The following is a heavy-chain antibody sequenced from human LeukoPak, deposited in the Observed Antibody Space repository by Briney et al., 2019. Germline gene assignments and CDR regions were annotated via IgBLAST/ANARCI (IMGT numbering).Heavy chain of an antibody. J-gene: IGHJ3*02. V-gene: IGHV1-8*01. Sequence: ASVKVSCTASGYTFTSYDINWVRQATGQGLEWMGWMNPNSGNTGYAQKFQGRVTMTRNTSTSTAYMELSSLRSEDTAVYYCARGTYYYDSSGLDAFDIWGQGTMVTVSS. CDR1: GYTFTSYD. CDR2: MNPNSGNT. CDR3: ARGTYYYDSSGLDAFDI. D-gene: IGHD3-22*01.